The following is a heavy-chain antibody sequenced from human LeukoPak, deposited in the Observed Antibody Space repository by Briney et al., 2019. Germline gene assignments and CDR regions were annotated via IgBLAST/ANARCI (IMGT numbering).Heavy chain of an antibody. CDR1: GFTFGDYA. CDR3: TRAHEDILTGNDAFDI. Sequence: GGSLRLSCTASGFTFGDYAMSWVRQAPGKGLGWVGFIRSKAYGGTTEYAASVKGRFTISRDDSKSIAYLQMNSLKTEDTAVYYCTRAHEDILTGNDAFDIWGQGTMVTVSS. J-gene: IGHJ3*02. CDR2: IRSKAYGGTT. D-gene: IGHD3-9*01. V-gene: IGHV3-49*04.